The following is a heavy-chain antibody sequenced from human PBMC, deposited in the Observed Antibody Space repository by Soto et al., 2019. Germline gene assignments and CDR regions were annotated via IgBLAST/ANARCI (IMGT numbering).Heavy chain of an antibody. D-gene: IGHD2-15*01. Sequence: GGSLRLSCAASGFTFDDYAMHWVRQSPGKGLEWVSGISWNSGSIGYADSVKGRFTISRDNAKNSLYLQMNSLRAEDTALYYCAKADCSGGSCHHNHWGQGTLVTVSS. CDR1: GFTFDDYA. CDR2: ISWNSGSI. CDR3: AKADCSGGSCHHNH. V-gene: IGHV3-9*01. J-gene: IGHJ5*02.